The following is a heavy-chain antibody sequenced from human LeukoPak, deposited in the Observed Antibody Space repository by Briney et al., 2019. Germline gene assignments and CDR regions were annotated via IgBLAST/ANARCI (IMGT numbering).Heavy chain of an antibody. CDR2: IYPRGST. J-gene: IGHJ4*02. CDR1: GGSISSGSYS. CDR3: ARFSPRAMGNYLDF. V-gene: IGHV4-30-2*01. D-gene: IGHD7-27*01. Sequence: SQTLSLTCAVSGGSISSGSYSWSWIRQPPGKGLEWIGYIYPRGSTYYNPSLKSRVILSLDKSANQFSLNLSSVTAADTAVYYCARFSPRAMGNYLDFWGQGTLATVSS.